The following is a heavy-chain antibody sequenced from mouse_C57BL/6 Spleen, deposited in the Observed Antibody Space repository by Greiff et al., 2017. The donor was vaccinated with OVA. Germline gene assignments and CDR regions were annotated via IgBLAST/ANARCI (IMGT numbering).Heavy chain of an antibody. CDR2: IDPSDSYT. Sequence: QVHVKQPGAELVKPGASVKLSCKASGYTFTSYWMQWVKQRPGQGLEWIGEIDPSDSYTNYNQKFKGKATLTVDTSSSTAYMQLSSLTSEDSAVYYCASRGRGPYWGQGTLVTVSA. CDR3: ASRGRGPY. V-gene: IGHV1-50*01. J-gene: IGHJ3*01. D-gene: IGHD1-1*01. CDR1: GYTFTSYW.